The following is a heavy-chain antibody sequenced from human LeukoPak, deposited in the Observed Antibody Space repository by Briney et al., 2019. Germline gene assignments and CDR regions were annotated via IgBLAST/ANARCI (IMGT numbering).Heavy chain of an antibody. J-gene: IGHJ4*02. D-gene: IGHD3-10*01. V-gene: IGHV3-23*01. Sequence: GESLRLSCAVSGITLSNYGMSWVRQAPGKGLEWVAGISDSGGSTNYADSVKGRFTISRDNPKNTLYLQMNSLRAEDTAVYFCAKRGIVIRAVIIVGFHKEAYYFDYWGQGALVTVSS. CDR2: ISDSGGST. CDR1: GITLSNYG. CDR3: AKRGIVIRAVIIVGFHKEAYYFDY.